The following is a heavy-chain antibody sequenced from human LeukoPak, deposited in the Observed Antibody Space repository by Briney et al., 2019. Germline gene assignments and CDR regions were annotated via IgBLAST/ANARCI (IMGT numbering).Heavy chain of an antibody. D-gene: IGHD6-13*01. Sequence: PGGSLRLSCAASGFTFSDYYMSWIRQAPGKGLEWVSYISSSGSTIYYADSVKGRFTISRDNAKNSLYLQMNSLRAEDTAVYYCARAKKSRIAAAGRSSYYMDVWGKGTTVIVSS. CDR1: GFTFSDYY. CDR2: ISSSGSTI. CDR3: ARAKKSRIAAAGRSSYYMDV. V-gene: IGHV3-11*04. J-gene: IGHJ6*03.